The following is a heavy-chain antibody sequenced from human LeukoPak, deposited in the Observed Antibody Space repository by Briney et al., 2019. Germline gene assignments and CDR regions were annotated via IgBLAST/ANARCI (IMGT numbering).Heavy chain of an antibody. CDR1: GGSFSGYY. Sequence: PSETLSLTCAVYGGSFSGYYWSWIRQPPGKGLEWIGEINHSGSTNYNPSLKSRVTISVDTSKNQFSLKLSSVTAADTAVYYCARAAESEDFWSDLRHYRRQYGMDVWGQGTTVTVSS. J-gene: IGHJ6*02. D-gene: IGHD3-3*01. CDR2: INHSGST. CDR3: ARAAESEDFWSDLRHYRRQYGMDV. V-gene: IGHV4-34*01.